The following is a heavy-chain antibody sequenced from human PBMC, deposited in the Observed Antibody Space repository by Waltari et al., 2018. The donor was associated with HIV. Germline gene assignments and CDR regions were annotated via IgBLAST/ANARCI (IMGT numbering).Heavy chain of an antibody. J-gene: IGHJ6*02. Sequence: EVQLVESGGGLVKPGGSLRLSCAASGFTFSRYSMNWVRQAPGKGVEWVSSISSSSSYIYYADSVKGRFTISRDNAKNSLYLQMNSLRAEDTAVYYCARGIKGPYYGMDVWGQGTTVTVSS. CDR1: GFTFSRYS. V-gene: IGHV3-21*01. CDR2: ISSSSSYI. CDR3: ARGIKGPYYGMDV.